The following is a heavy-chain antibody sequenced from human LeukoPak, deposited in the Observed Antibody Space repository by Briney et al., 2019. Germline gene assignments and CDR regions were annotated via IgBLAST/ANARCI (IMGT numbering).Heavy chain of an antibody. D-gene: IGHD6-19*01. V-gene: IGHV4-34*01. CDR3: ATFGSAYGSDAVDY. CDR2: INHSGST. Sequence: PSETLSLTCAVYGGSFSGYYCRWIRQPPGKGLEWIGEINHSGSTNYNPSLKGRVTVSVDTSKSQFSLKLSSVTAADTAVYYCATFGSAYGSDAVDYWGQGTLVTVSS. J-gene: IGHJ4*02. CDR1: GGSFSGYY.